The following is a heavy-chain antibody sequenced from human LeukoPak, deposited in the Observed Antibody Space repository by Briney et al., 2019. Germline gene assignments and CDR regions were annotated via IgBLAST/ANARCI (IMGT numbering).Heavy chain of an antibody. CDR1: GYTFTSYY. Sequence: RASVKVSCKASGYTFTSYYMHWVRQAPGQGLEWMGWISAYNGNTNYAQKLQGRVTMTTDTSTSTAYMELRSLRSDDTAVYYCARAVDTAMVTPDYWGQGTLVTVSS. CDR2: ISAYNGNT. CDR3: ARAVDTAMVTPDY. D-gene: IGHD5-18*01. J-gene: IGHJ4*02. V-gene: IGHV1-18*04.